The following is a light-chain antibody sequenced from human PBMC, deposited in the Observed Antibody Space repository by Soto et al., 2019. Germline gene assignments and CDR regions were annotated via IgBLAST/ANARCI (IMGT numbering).Light chain of an antibody. Sequence: QSALTQPASVSGSPGQSITISCTGTSSDVGAYNYVSWYQQHPGKAPKLIISEVSNRPSGVSNRFSGSKSGNTASLTISGIQAEDKADYYCSSYTSSSTVVFGGGTQLTVL. CDR1: SSDVGAYNY. CDR2: EVS. J-gene: IGLJ2*01. V-gene: IGLV2-14*01. CDR3: SSYTSSSTVV.